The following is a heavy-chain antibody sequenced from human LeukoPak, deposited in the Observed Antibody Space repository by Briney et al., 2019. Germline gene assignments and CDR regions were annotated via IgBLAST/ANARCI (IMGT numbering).Heavy chain of an antibody. Sequence: GGSLRLSSPAAGSILSSYWMSWVSQAPGKGLGWVANINQEGSETYYVDSVKGRFTISRDNAKNSLYLQMNSLRAEDTAVYYCARRCTMIVVVGHYYFDYWGQGALVTVSS. CDR2: INQEGSET. CDR3: ARRCTMIVVVGHYYFDY. V-gene: IGHV3-7*01. D-gene: IGHD3-22*01. CDR1: GSILSSYW. J-gene: IGHJ4*02.